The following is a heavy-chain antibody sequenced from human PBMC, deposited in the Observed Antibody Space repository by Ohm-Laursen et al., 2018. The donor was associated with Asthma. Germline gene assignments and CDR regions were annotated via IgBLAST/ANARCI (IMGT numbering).Heavy chain of an antibody. D-gene: IGHD1-26*01. J-gene: IGHJ4*02. CDR2: INSDGSST. Sequence: LRLSCAASGFTFSSYWMHWVRQAPGKGLVWVSRINSDGSSTSYADSVKGRFTISRDNAKNKLYLQMNSLRAEDTAVYYCARVPAYEWEPFDYWGQGTLVTVSS. V-gene: IGHV3-74*01. CDR3: ARVPAYEWEPFDY. CDR1: GFTFSSYW.